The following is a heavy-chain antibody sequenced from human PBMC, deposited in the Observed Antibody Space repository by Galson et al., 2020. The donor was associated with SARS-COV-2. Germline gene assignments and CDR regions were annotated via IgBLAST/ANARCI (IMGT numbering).Heavy chain of an antibody. CDR3: ARFCDGGTCEDY. D-gene: IGHD2-21*01. Sequence: GESLKISCKASGYTFTNYWIDWVSQRPGKGLESMGHIHPRDFRTRYSTSLQGQVTILADRSMNTAYLQWSRLKASDTAIYYCARFCDGGTCEDYWGQGVLVTVSS. CDR2: IHPRDFRT. CDR1: GYTFTNYW. V-gene: IGHV5-51*01. J-gene: IGHJ4*02.